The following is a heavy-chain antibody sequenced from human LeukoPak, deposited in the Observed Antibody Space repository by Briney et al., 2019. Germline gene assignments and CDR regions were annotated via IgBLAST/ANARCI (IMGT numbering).Heavy chain of an antibody. Sequence: PSETLSHTCTVSGASISGYYWSWVRQPPGKRLEFIGYIYNSLNDYNPSLESRVIISSDPSKNQFSLRLSSMTAADTAVYYCAILPTVWGKGTLVTVSS. V-gene: IGHV4-59*01. CDR1: GASISGYY. J-gene: IGHJ4*02. CDR3: AILPTV. CDR2: IYNSLN. D-gene: IGHD1-14*01.